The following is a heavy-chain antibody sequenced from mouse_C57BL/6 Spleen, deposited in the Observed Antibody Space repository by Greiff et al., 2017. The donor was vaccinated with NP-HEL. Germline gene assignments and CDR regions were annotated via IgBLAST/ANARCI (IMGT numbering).Heavy chain of an antibody. D-gene: IGHD2-10*02. V-gene: IGHV1-42*01. CDR3: ARVGYGNYYFDY. CDR2: INPSTGGT. Sequence: VQLQQSGPELVKPGASVKISCKASGYSFTGYYMNWVKQSPEKSLEWIGEINPSTGGTTYNQKYKAKATLTVAKSSSTAYMLLQSLTTEDSAVYYCARVGYGNYYFDYWGQGTTLTVSS. CDR1: GYSFTGYY. J-gene: IGHJ2*01.